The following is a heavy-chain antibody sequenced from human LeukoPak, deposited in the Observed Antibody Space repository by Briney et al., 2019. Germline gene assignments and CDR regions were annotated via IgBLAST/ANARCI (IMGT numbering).Heavy chain of an antibody. V-gene: IGHV1-46*01. Sequence: GASVKVSCKASGYTFTSYGISWVRQAPGQGLEWMGIINPSGGSTSYAQKFQGRVTMTRDTSTSTVYMELSSLRSEDTAVYYCARDVCSGGSCYHYFDYWGQGTLVTVSS. CDR3: ARDVCSGGSCYHYFDY. CDR1: GYTFTSYG. D-gene: IGHD2-15*01. CDR2: INPSGGST. J-gene: IGHJ4*02.